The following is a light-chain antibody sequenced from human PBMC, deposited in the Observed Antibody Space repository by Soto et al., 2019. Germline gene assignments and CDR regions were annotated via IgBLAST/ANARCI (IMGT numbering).Light chain of an antibody. CDR3: AAWDDSLKGYV. V-gene: IGLV1-44*01. Sequence: QSVLTQPPSVSETPGQRVTISCSGSTSNIGSNTVNWYQQVPGTAPKLLIYGNDQRPSGVPDRFSGSKSGTSASLAISGLQSEDEADYYSAAWDDSLKGYVFGTGTKLTVL. J-gene: IGLJ1*01. CDR1: TSNIGSNT. CDR2: GND.